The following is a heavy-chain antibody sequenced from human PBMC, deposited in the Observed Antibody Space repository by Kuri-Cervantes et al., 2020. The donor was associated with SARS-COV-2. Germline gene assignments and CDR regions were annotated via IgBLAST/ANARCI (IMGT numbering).Heavy chain of an antibody. D-gene: IGHD2-21*02. V-gene: IGHV5-51*01. CDR2: IYPGDPDT. Sequence: GESLKISCKGSGYSFTSYWIGWVRQMPGKGLEWMGIIYPGDPDTRYSPSFQGQVTISADKSISTAYLQWSSLKAPDTAMYYCARLAGVRVVTEYFDYWGQGTLVTVSS. CDR3: ARLAGVRVVTEYFDY. CDR1: GYSFTSYW. J-gene: IGHJ4*02.